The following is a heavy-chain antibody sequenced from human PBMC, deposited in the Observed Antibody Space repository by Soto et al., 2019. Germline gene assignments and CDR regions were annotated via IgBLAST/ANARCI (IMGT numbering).Heavy chain of an antibody. CDR3: ARSHSGCSSSWGWLDP. CDR2: IYPGDSDS. D-gene: IGHD6-13*01. CDR1: GYSFTSYW. Sequence: GESLKISCKGSGYSFTSYWIGWVRQMPGKGLEWMGIIYPGDSDSRYSPSFQGQVTISADKSISTAYLQWSSLKASDTAMYYWARSHSGCSSSWGWLDPGGQGTLVT. V-gene: IGHV5-51*01. J-gene: IGHJ5*02.